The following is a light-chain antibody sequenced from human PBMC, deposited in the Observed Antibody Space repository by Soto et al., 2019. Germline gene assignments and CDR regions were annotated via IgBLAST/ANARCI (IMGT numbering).Light chain of an antibody. J-gene: IGLJ1*01. CDR1: SSDVGGYNY. V-gene: IGLV2-8*01. CDR2: DVS. CDR3: SSYAGSISV. Sequence: QSALTQPPSASGSPGQSVTISCTGTSSDVGGYNYVSWYQQHPGKAPKLMIYDVSKRPSGVPDRFSGSKSGNTASLTVSGLQAEDDAASYCSSYAGSISVFGTGTKVTVL.